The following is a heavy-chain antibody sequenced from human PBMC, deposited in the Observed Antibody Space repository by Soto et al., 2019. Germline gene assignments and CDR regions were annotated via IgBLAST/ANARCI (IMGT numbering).Heavy chain of an antibody. CDR3: AKGGVGSTSNAFDI. V-gene: IGHV3-30*18. CDR1: GFTFSGYS. CDR2: ISYDGSNK. J-gene: IGHJ3*02. D-gene: IGHD1-26*01. Sequence: GGSLRLSCAASGFTFSGYSMSWVRQAPAKGLEWVAVISYDGSNKYYADSVKGRFTISRDNSKNTLYLQMNSLRAEDTAVYYCAKGGVGSTSNAFDIWGQGTMVTVSS.